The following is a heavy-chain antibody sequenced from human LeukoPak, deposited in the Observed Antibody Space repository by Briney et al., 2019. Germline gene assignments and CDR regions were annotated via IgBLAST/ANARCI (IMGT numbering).Heavy chain of an antibody. CDR2: INPGGGNT. V-gene: IGHV1-46*01. Sequence: ASVKVSCKASGYTFTNYYMHWVRQAPGQGLEWMGLINPGGGNTNYAQNFQGRVTMTRDTSTSTVYMELSSLRPEDTAIYYCAKRGAEVGATVAPGDYWGQGTLVTVSS. CDR3: AKRGAEVGATVAPGDY. D-gene: IGHD1-26*01. J-gene: IGHJ4*02. CDR1: GYTFTNYY.